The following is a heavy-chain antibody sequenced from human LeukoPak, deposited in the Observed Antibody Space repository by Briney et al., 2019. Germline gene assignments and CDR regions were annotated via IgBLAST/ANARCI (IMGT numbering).Heavy chain of an antibody. CDR1: GGSISSGDYY. V-gene: IGHV4-30-4*08. Sequence: SETLSLTCTVSGGSISSGDYYWSWIRQPPGKGLEWIGYIYYSGSTYYNPSLKSRVSISVDTSKNQFSLKLTSVTAADTAVYYCARVDCSGSGCYYFDYWGQGTLVTVSS. D-gene: IGHD2-15*01. J-gene: IGHJ4*02. CDR2: IYYSGST. CDR3: ARVDCSGSGCYYFDY.